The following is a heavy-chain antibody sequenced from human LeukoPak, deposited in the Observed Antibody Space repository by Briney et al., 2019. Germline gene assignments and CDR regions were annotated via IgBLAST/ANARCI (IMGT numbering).Heavy chain of an antibody. V-gene: IGHV1-18*01. CDR2: ISAYNGNT. Sequence: ASVKVSCKASGYTFTSYGISWVRQAPGRGLEWMGWISAYNGNTNYAQKLQGRVTMTTDTSTSTAYMELRSLRSDDTAVYYCARDSWEDDIETFDYWGQGTLVTVSS. CDR1: GYTFTSYG. D-gene: IGHD3-9*01. CDR3: ARDSWEDDIETFDY. J-gene: IGHJ4*02.